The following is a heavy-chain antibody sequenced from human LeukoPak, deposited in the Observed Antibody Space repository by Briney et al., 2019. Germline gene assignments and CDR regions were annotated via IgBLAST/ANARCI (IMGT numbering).Heavy chain of an antibody. CDR1: GGSISSYY. CDR2: IYYSGST. CDR3: ARRNGYPFFDY. D-gene: IGHD5-18*01. Sequence: PSETLSLTCTVSGGSISSYYWSWIRQPPGKGLEWIGYIYYSGSTNYNPSLKSRVTISVDTSKNQFSLKMSSVTAADTAVYYCARRNGYPFFDYWGQGTLVTVSS. J-gene: IGHJ4*02. V-gene: IGHV4-59*08.